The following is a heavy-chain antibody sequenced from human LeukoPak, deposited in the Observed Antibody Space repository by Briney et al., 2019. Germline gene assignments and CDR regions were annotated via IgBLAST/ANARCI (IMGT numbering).Heavy chain of an antibody. CDR3: ASLARDGPN. CDR1: GFTFSSYA. D-gene: IGHD5-24*01. J-gene: IGHJ4*02. Sequence: GGSLRLSCAASGFTFSSYAMHWVRQAPGKGLEYVSAISSNGGSTYYANSVKGRFTISRDNSKNTLYLQMGSLRAEDMAVYYCASLARDGPNGGQGTLVTVS. CDR2: ISSNGGST. V-gene: IGHV3-64*01.